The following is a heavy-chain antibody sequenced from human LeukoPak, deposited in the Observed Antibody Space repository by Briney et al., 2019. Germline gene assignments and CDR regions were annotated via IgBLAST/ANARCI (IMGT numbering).Heavy chain of an antibody. CDR3: ARTLGYGDYVY. CDR2: IYYSGST. V-gene: IGHV4-30-4*02. CDR1: GGSISSGDYY. J-gene: IGHJ4*02. D-gene: IGHD4-17*01. Sequence: SETLSLTCTVSGGSISSGDYYWSWIRQPPGKGLEWIGYIYYSGSTYYNPSLKSRVTISVDTSKNQFSLKLSSVTAADTAVYYCARTLGYGDYVYWGQGTLVTVSS.